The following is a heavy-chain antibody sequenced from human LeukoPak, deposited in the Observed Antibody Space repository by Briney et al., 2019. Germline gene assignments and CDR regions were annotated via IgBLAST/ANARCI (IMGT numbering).Heavy chain of an antibody. CDR2: ISGSGGNT. CDR3: ARDSYYYDSSGYPKASNWFDP. D-gene: IGHD3-22*01. CDR1: GFTFSSYA. Sequence: GGSLRLSCAASGFTFSSYAMSWVRQAPGKGLEWVSAISGSGGNTYYADSVKGRFTISRDNAKNSLYLQMNSLRAEDTAVYYCARDSYYYDSSGYPKASNWFDPWGQGTLVTVSS. V-gene: IGHV3-23*01. J-gene: IGHJ5*02.